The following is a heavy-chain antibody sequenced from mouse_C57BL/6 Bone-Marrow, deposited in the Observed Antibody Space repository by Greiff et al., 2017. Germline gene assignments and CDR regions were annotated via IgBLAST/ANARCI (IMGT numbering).Heavy chain of an antibody. Sequence: VQLQQSGAELARPGASVKLSCKASGYTFTSYGISWVKQRTGQGLEWIGEIYPRSGNTYYNEKFKGKATFTADTSSNTAYMQLSSLTTEDSAIYYCARPYAMDYWGQGTSVTVSS. J-gene: IGHJ4*01. CDR3: ARPYAMDY. V-gene: IGHV1-81*01. CDR1: GYTFTSYG. CDR2: IYPRSGNT.